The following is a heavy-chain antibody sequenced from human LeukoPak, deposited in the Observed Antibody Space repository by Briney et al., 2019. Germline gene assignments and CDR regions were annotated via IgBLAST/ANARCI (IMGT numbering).Heavy chain of an antibody. D-gene: IGHD1-26*01. J-gene: IGHJ4*02. CDR2: INHSGST. V-gene: IGHV4-34*01. CDR3: ARGRTPTEWGALYYFDY. Sequence: SETLSLTCAVYGGSFSGYYWSWIRQPPGKGLEWIGEINHSGSTNYNPSLKSRVTISVDTSKNQFSLKLSSVTAADTAVYYCARGRTPTEWGALYYFDYWGQGTLVTVSS. CDR1: GGSFSGYY.